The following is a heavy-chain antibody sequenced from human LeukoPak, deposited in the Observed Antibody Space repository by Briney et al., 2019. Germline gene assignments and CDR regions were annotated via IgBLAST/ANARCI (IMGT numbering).Heavy chain of an antibody. CDR2: INHSGST. Sequence: TPSETLSLTCAVYGVSFSGYYWSWLRQPPGKGLEWIGEINHSGSTNYNPSLKSRVTISVDTSKNQFSLKLSSVTAADTAVYYCATSSSPTYYYYYYMDVWGKGTTVTVSS. CDR1: GVSFSGYY. J-gene: IGHJ6*03. V-gene: IGHV4-34*01. CDR3: ATSSSPTYYYYYYMDV.